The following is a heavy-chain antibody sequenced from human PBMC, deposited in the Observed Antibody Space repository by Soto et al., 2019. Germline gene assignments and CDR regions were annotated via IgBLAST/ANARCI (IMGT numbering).Heavy chain of an antibody. J-gene: IGHJ4*02. V-gene: IGHV1-69*13. CDR1: GGTFSSYA. CDR3: ARNYDILMGFDY. CDR2: IIPIFGTA. D-gene: IGHD3-9*01. Sequence: SVKVSCKASGGTFSSYAISWVRQAPGQGLEWMGGIIPIFGTANYAQKFQGRVTITADESTSTAYMELSSLRSEDTAVYYCARNYDILMGFDYWGQGTLVTVSS.